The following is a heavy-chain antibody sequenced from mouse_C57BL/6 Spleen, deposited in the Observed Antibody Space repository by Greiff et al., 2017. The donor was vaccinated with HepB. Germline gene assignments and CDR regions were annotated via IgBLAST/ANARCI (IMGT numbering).Heavy chain of an antibody. J-gene: IGHJ2*01. D-gene: IGHD1-1*01. CDR2: IDPSDSYT. V-gene: IGHV1-50*01. Sequence: VQLQQSGAELVKPGASVKLSCKASGYTFTSYWMQWVKQRPGQGLEWIGEIDPSDSYTNYNQKFKGKATLTVDTSSSPAYMQLSSLTSEDSAVYYCARSPLITTVVDPFNYWGQGTTLTVSS. CDR1: GYTFTSYW. CDR3: ARSPLITTVVDPFNY.